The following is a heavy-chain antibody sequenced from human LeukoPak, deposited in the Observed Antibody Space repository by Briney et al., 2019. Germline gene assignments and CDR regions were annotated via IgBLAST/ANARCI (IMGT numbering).Heavy chain of an antibody. Sequence: LSGGSLRLSCAASGFTFSSYWMHWVRQAPGKGLVWASRINSDGSSTSYADSVKGRFTISRDNAKNSLYLQMNSLRAEDTAVYYCARDPTYGSFYDILTGYYPHFDYWGQGTLVTVSS. J-gene: IGHJ4*02. CDR2: INSDGSST. V-gene: IGHV3-74*01. D-gene: IGHD3-9*01. CDR1: GFTFSSYW. CDR3: ARDPTYGSFYDILTGYYPHFDY.